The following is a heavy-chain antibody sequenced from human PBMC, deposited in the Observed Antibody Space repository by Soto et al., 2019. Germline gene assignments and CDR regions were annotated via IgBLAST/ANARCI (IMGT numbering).Heavy chain of an antibody. CDR1: GYTFTNFG. D-gene: IGHD3-16*01. Sequence: KVSCKASGYTFTNFGISWVRQAPGQGLEWMGWISAYNGNTNYAQNFQGRVTMTTDTSTSTAYMELRSPRSDDTAVYYCARGGTPIGYWGQGTLVTVSS. CDR3: ARGGTPIGY. J-gene: IGHJ4*02. V-gene: IGHV1-18*01. CDR2: ISAYNGNT.